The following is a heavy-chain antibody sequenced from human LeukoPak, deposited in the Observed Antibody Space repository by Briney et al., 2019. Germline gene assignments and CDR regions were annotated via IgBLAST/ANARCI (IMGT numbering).Heavy chain of an antibody. CDR2: ISSSGSTI. J-gene: IGHJ4*02. CDR1: GFTFSSYE. D-gene: IGHD1-26*01. Sequence: GGSLRLSCAASGFTFSSYEMNWVRRSPGKGLEWVSYISSSGSTIYYADSVKGRFTISRDNAQDSLSLQMDTLRDEDTAVYYCARELFGGSLNFDCWGQGTLVTVSS. CDR3: ARELFGGSLNFDC. V-gene: IGHV3-48*03.